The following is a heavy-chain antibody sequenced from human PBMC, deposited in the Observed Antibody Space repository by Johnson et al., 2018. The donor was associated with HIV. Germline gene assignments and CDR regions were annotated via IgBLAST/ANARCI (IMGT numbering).Heavy chain of an antibody. CDR3: ARARGAPWDAFDI. J-gene: IGHJ3*02. Sequence: QVQLVESGGGVVQPGGSLRLSCAASGFTFSSYGMHWVRQAPGKGLEWVAFIRYDGSNKYYADSVKGRCTISRDNSKNTLYLQMNSLRAGDTAVYYCARARGAPWDAFDIWGQGTMVTVSS. V-gene: IGHV3-30*02. D-gene: IGHD3-10*01. CDR1: GFTFSSYG. CDR2: IRYDGSNK.